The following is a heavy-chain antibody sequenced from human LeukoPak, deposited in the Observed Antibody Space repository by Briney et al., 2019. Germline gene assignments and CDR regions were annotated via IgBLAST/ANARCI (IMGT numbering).Heavy chain of an antibody. Sequence: GGSPRLSCAASGFTFSYYTMHWVRQAPGKGLEWVAVISYDGSNKYYADSVKGRFTISRDNSKNTLYLQMNSLRAEDTAVYYCARVLNYYDSSGYYFSYWGQGTLVTVSS. J-gene: IGHJ4*02. CDR3: ARVLNYYDSSGYYFSY. D-gene: IGHD3-22*01. V-gene: IGHV3-30-3*01. CDR1: GFTFSYYT. CDR2: ISYDGSNK.